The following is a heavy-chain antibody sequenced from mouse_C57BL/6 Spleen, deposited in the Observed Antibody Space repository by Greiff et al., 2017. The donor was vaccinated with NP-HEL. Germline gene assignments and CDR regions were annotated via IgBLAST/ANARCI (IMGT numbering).Heavy chain of an antibody. V-gene: IGHV1-82*01. CDR1: GYAFSSSW. J-gene: IGHJ2*01. CDR3: AREDYYGSSLFDY. D-gene: IGHD1-1*01. Sequence: QVQLQQSGPELVTPGASVTISCKASGYAFSSSWLNWVKQRPGKGLEWIGRIYPGDGDTNYNGKFKGKPTLTADKSTSTAYMQLSSLTSEDSAVYFCAREDYYGSSLFDYWGQGTTLTVSS. CDR2: IYPGDGDT.